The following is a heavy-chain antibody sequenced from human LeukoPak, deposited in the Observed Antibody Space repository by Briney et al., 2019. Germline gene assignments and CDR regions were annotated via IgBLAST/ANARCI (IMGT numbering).Heavy chain of an antibody. J-gene: IGHJ6*03. V-gene: IGHV3-23*01. D-gene: IGHD4-17*01. CDR3: AKDPRTTVTYYYDYYMDV. CDR2: ISGSGGST. CDR1: GFTFNNYA. Sequence: GGSLRLSCAASGFTFNNYAMSWVRQAPGKGLEWISAISGSGGSTYYADSVKGRFTISRDNSKNTLYLQMNSLRAEDTAVYYCAKDPRTTVTYYYDYYMDVWGKGTTVTVSS.